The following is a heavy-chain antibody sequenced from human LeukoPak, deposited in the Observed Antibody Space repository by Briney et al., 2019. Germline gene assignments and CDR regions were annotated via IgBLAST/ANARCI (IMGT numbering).Heavy chain of an antibody. Sequence: PGGSLRLSCAASGFTFSSYWMSWVRQAPGKGLEWVANIKQDGSEKYYVDSVKGRFTISRDNAKNSLYLQMNSLRAEDTAVYYCARVGTRAPGAFDIWGQGTMVTVSS. CDR2: IKQDGSEK. J-gene: IGHJ3*02. D-gene: IGHD6-13*01. CDR3: ARVGTRAPGAFDI. V-gene: IGHV3-7*01. CDR1: GFTFSSYW.